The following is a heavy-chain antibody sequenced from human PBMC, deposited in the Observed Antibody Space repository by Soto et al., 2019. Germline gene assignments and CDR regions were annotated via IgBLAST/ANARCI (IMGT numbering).Heavy chain of an antibody. CDR1: GFTFNNYW. Sequence: EVQLVESVGGLFQPGGSLRLSCAASGFTFNNYWIHWVRQALGKGLVWVSRMKYDATSTNYPDSVKGRFSISRDNVKNTVYLQMSRPRGDDTAVYYCARGALGSYYFHSWGQGTLITVSS. J-gene: IGHJ4*02. D-gene: IGHD3-16*01. CDR2: MKYDATST. V-gene: IGHV3-74*01. CDR3: ARGALGSYYFHS.